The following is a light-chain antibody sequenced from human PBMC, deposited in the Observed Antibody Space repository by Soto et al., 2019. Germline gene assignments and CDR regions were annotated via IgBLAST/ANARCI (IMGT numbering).Light chain of an antibody. V-gene: IGLV2-14*01. CDR3: SSYTGSSTPYV. J-gene: IGLJ1*01. CDR2: EVS. CDR1: SSDVGGYNY. Sequence: QSALTQPASVSGSPGQSITISCTGTSSDVGGYNYVSWYQQHPGKAPKLMIYEVSNRPSGVSNRFSGSKSGNTASLTISGLQAEDYADYYCSSYTGSSTPYVFGTGTKLTVL.